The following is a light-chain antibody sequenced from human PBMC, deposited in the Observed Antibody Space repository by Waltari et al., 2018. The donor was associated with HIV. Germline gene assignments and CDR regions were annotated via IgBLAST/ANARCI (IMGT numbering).Light chain of an antibody. CDR1: QSLVFTDGYTY. J-gene: IGKJ2*01. CDR2: KVS. CDR3: MQVRFWPHT. Sequence: DVLMAQLPLSLTVTVGQSASFSCKSNQSLVFTDGYTYLFWFQQKPGQSPRRLIYKVSQRDSAVPARFSGSGSATDFTLKISSVEAEDVAIYFCMQVRFWPHTFGQGTKLEIK. V-gene: IGKV2-30*01.